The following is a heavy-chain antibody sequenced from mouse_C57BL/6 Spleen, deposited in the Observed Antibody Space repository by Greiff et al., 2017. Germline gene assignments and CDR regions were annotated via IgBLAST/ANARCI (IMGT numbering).Heavy chain of an antibody. D-gene: IGHD1-1*01. J-gene: IGHJ2*01. CDR2: INPYNGDT. CDR3: ARGEGYYYGSSDY. Sequence: EVHLVESGPELVKPGDSVKISCKASGYSFTGYFMNWVMQSHGKSLEWIGRINPYNGDTFYNQKFKGKATLTVDKSSSTAHMELRSLTSEDSAVYYCARGEGYYYGSSDYWGQGTTLTVSS. CDR1: GYSFTGYF. V-gene: IGHV1-20*01.